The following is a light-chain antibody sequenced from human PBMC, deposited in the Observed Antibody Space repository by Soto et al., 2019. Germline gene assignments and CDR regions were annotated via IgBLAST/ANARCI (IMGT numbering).Light chain of an antibody. CDR2: AAS. CDR1: QSVAGNF. CDR3: PQYGSSPLT. J-gene: IGKJ3*01. V-gene: IGKV3-20*01. Sequence: EIVLTQSPGTLSLSPGEIATLSCTASQSVAGNFLAWYQQRPGQAPRLLISAASSRATAIPARVSCSGSATAFTLTITRLEPDDSAVYFCPQYGSSPLTFGTGTKLYIK.